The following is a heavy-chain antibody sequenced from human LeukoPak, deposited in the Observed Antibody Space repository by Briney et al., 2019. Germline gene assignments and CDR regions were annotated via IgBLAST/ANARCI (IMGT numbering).Heavy chain of an antibody. J-gene: IGHJ4*02. CDR1: GYTFISYA. CDR2: ISAGNGNT. Sequence: ASVKVSCKASGYTFISYAILWVRQVPGQRLEWMGWISAGNGNTKYSQNFQGRVTFISNTSATTAFMELSSLRSEDAAVYYCARDSGSGSNDYWGQGTPVTVSS. D-gene: IGHD1-26*01. V-gene: IGHV1-3*01. CDR3: ARDSGSGSNDY.